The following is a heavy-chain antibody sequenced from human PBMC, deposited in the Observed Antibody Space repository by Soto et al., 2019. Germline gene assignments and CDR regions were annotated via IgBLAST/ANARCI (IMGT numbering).Heavy chain of an antibody. CDR2: ISYDGSNK. D-gene: IGHD3-9*01. V-gene: IGHV3-30*04. CDR3: ARLLVYYFDF. CDR1: GFTFSSYA. J-gene: IGHJ4*02. Sequence: GGSLRLSCAASGFTFSSYAMHWVRQAPGKGLEWVAVISYDGSNKYYADSVKGRFTISRDNSKNTLYLQMNSLRAEDKAVYYCARLLVYYFDFWGQGTLVTVSS.